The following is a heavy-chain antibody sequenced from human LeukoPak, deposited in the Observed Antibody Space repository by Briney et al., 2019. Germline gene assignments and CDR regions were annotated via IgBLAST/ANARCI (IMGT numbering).Heavy chain of an antibody. Sequence: GGSLRLSCAASGFTFSSYGMHWVRQAPGKGLEWVAFIRYDGSNKYYADSVKGRFTISRDNSKNTLYLQMNSLRAEDTAVYYCAKAPLLVAGGGVRRGYYDSSGYYYIWGQGTLVTVSS. J-gene: IGHJ4*02. CDR2: IRYDGSNK. V-gene: IGHV3-30*02. CDR3: AKAPLLVAGGGVRRGYYDSSGYYYI. D-gene: IGHD3-22*01. CDR1: GFTFSSYG.